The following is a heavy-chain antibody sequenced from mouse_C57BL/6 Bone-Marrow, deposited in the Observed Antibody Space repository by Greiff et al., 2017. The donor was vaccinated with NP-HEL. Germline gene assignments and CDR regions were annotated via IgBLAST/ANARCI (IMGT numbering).Heavy chain of an antibody. CDR1: GYTFTSYW. D-gene: IGHD4-1*01. CDR3: TRHWPYFDY. Sequence: EVKLVESGTVLARPGASVKMSCKTSGYTFTSYWMHWVKQRPGQGLEGIGAIYPGNSDTSYNQKFKGKAKLTAVTSASTAYMELSSLTNEDSAVYYCTRHWPYFDYWGQGTTLTVSS. V-gene: IGHV1-5*01. J-gene: IGHJ2*01. CDR2: IYPGNSDT.